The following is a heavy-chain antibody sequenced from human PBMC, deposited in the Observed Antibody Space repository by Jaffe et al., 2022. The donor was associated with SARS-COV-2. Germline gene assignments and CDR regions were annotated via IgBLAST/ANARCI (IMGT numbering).Heavy chain of an antibody. J-gene: IGHJ6*02. D-gene: IGHD2-15*01. V-gene: IGHV4-61*02. Sequence: QVQLQESGPGLVKPSQTLSLTCTVSGGSISSGSYYWSWIRQPAGKGLEWIGRIYTSGSTNYNPSLKSRVTISVDTSKNQFSLKLSSVTAADTAVYYCARGVVVAANYGMDVWGQGTTVTVSS. CDR1: GGSISSGSYY. CDR3: ARGVVVAANYGMDV. CDR2: IYTSGST.